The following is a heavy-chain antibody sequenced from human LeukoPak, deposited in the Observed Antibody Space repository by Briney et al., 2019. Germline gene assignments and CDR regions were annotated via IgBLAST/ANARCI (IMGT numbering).Heavy chain of an antibody. CDR2: IIPIFGTA. V-gene: IGHV1-69*01. CDR1: GWTFSSYA. CDR3: ARGPEEARVA. J-gene: IGHJ4*02. Sequence: ASVKVSCRASGWTFSSYAISWVRQAPGQGLEWMGGIIPIFGTANYAQKFQGRVTITADESTSTAYMELSSLRSEDTAVYYCARGPEEARVAWGQGTLVTVSS. D-gene: IGHD3-3*01.